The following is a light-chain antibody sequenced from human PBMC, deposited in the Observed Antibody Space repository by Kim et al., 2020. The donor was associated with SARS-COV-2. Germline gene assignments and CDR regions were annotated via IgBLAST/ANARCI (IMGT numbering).Light chain of an antibody. J-gene: IGKJ1*01. CDR2: KVS. CDR3: MQGTHWPPWT. Sequence: DVVMTQSPLSLPVTLGQPASISCRSSQSLVHSDGNTYLNWFQQRPGQSPRRLIYKVSNRDSVVPDRFSGSGSGTDFTLKISRVEAEDVGVYYCMQGTHWPPWTFGQGTKVDIK. V-gene: IGKV2-30*02. CDR1: QSLVHSDGNTY.